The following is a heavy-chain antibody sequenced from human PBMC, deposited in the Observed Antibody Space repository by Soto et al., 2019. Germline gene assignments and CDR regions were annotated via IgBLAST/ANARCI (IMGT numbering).Heavy chain of an antibody. CDR1: GFSLSTSGVG. D-gene: IGHD3-22*01. CDR2: IYWDGVK. Sequence: QITLKESGPTLVKPTQTLTLTCTFSGFSLSTSGVGVGWIRQPPGKALEWLALIYWDGVKRYSASLKSRLTITKDTSKNQVVLTMTTMDPVDTATYYSAHSRYYDSSAYYYGHYYGMDVWGQGTTVTVSS. V-gene: IGHV2-5*02. CDR3: AHSRYYDSSAYYYGHYYGMDV. J-gene: IGHJ6*02.